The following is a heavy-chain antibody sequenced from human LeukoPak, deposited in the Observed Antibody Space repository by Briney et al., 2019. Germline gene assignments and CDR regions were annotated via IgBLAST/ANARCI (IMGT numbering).Heavy chain of an antibody. CDR2: IYSGGST. Sequence: GGSLRLSCAASGFTVSSNYMSWVRQAPGKGLEWVSVIYSGGSTYYADSVKGRFTISRHNSKNTLYLQMNSLRAEDTAVYYCAKDSDSSGYYQFDYWGQGTLVTVSS. D-gene: IGHD3-22*01. V-gene: IGHV3-53*01. CDR1: GFTVSSNY. CDR3: AKDSDSSGYYQFDY. J-gene: IGHJ4*02.